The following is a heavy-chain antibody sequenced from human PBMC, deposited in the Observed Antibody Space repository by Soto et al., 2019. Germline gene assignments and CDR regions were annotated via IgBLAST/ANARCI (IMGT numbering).Heavy chain of an antibody. J-gene: IGHJ1*01. CDR1: GYTFTSYD. Sequence: QVQLVQSGAEVKKPGASVKVSCKASGYTFTSYDINWVRQATGQGLEWMGWMNPNSGNTGYAQKVQGRVTMTRNTSKSTAYRGLSSLRSEDTAVDYCAGGKEYQLLLFNWGQGTLVTVSS. CDR3: AGGKEYQLLLFN. D-gene: IGHD2-2*01. CDR2: MNPNSGNT. V-gene: IGHV1-8*01.